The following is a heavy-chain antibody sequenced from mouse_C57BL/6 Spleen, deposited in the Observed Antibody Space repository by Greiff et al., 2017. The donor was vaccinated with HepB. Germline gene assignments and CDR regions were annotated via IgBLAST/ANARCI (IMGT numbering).Heavy chain of an antibody. J-gene: IGHJ3*01. CDR1: GYSLTSGYD. V-gene: IGHV3-1*01. D-gene: IGHD2-3*01. Sequence: EVKLQESGPGMVKPSQSLSLTCTVTGYSLTSGYDWHWIRHFPGNKLEWMGYISYSGSTNYNPSLKSRISITHDTSKTHFFLKLNSVTTEDTATYYCARDDGYYWFAYWGQGTLVTVSA. CDR3: ARDDGYYWFAY. CDR2: ISYSGST.